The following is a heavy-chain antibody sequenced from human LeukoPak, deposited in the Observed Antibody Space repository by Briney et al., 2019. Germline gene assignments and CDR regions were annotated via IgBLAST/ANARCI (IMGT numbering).Heavy chain of an antibody. Sequence: GGSVRLSCGAWGLNLEEHWMQGVRQVAGKGVEGVSRTDAGGSSTSYADSVRGRFSISRDNGKSTLYLQMNSLRVEATAVYYCARGPPTGGGAYVGDYWGHGTLVTVSS. J-gene: IGHJ4*01. V-gene: IGHV3-74*01. CDR2: TDAGGSST. D-gene: IGHD2-8*02. CDR3: ARGPPTGGGAYVGDY. CDR1: GLNLEEHW.